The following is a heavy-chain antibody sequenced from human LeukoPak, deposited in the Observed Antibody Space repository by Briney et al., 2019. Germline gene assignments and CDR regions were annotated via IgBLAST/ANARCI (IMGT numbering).Heavy chain of an antibody. CDR2: ISNSESA. D-gene: IGHD4-17*01. V-gene: IGHV4-4*07. CDR3: ARDATTVTTIIDY. Sequence: DTLSLTCTVSGDSISTYYWSWIRQPAGKGLDWIGRISNSESASYNPSLKSRVTMSLDTSKNQFSLKLSSVTAADTAVYYCARDATTVTTIIDYWGQGTLVTVS. J-gene: IGHJ4*02. CDR1: GDSISTYY.